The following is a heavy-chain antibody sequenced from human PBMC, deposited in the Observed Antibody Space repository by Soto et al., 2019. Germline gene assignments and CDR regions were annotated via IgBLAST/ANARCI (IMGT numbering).Heavy chain of an antibody. V-gene: IGHV3-23*01. CDR1: GFTFSSYA. D-gene: IGHD3-10*01. Sequence: GGSLRLSCAASGFTFSSYAMIWVRQAPGKGLEWVSAISGSGGSTYYADSVKGRFTISRDNSKNTLYLQMNSLRAEDTAVYYCAKDTFYYGSDKNDYWGQGTLVTVSS. CDR3: AKDTFYYGSDKNDY. J-gene: IGHJ4*02. CDR2: ISGSGGST.